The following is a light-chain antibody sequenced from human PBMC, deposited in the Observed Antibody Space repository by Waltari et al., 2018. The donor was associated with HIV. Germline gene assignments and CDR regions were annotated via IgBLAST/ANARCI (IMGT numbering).Light chain of an antibody. CDR2: NSN. CDR1: SFTIGSNS. J-gene: IGLJ2*01. V-gene: IGLV1-44*01. Sequence: QSGLTQPPSASGTPGQRVTISCSGGSFTIGSNSVTWYQQLPGAAPRLLIYNSNQRPSGVPDRFSGSKSGTSASLAISGLQSEDEADYYCAAWDDNLNGLFGGGTKLTVL. CDR3: AAWDDNLNGL.